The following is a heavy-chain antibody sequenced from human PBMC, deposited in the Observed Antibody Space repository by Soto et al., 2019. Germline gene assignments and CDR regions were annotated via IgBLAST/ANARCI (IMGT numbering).Heavy chain of an antibody. V-gene: IGHV1-69*01. CDR2: IIPIFGTA. CDR3: ARSHYYDSSGYSGYFDY. J-gene: IGHJ4*02. D-gene: IGHD3-22*01. CDR1: GGTFSSYA. Sequence: QVQLVQSGAEVKKPGSSVKVSCKASGGTFSSYATSWVRQAPGQGLEWMGGIIPIFGTANYAQKFQGRVTITADESTSTAYMELSSLRSEDTAVYYWARSHYYDSSGYSGYFDYWGQGPLVTVSS.